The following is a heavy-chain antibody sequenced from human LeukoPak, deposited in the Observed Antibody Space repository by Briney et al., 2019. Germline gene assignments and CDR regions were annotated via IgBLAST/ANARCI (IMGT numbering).Heavy chain of an antibody. J-gene: IGHJ4*02. CDR3: AKAGCSSTSCYTNC. CDR1: GFTFSDYA. D-gene: IGHD2-2*02. Sequence: GRSLRLSCAASGFTFSDYAMHWVRQAPGKGLEWVAVISYDGSNKYYADSVKGRFTISRDNSKNTPYLQMNSLRTDDTAVYHCAKAGCSSTSCYTNCWGQGTLVTVSP. CDR2: ISYDGSNK. V-gene: IGHV3-30*18.